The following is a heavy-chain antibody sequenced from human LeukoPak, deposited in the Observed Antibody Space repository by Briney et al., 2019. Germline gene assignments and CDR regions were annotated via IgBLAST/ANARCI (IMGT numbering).Heavy chain of an antibody. CDR2: TYYRSKWSS. CDR1: GDSVSSNNAA. CDR3: ARVRYNSGYYYYGLDV. J-gene: IGHJ6*02. Sequence: SQTLSLTCAISGDSVSSNNAAWNWIRQSPSRGLEWLVRTYYRSKWSSDYAVPVKRRITINPDTSKNQFSLQLRFVTPEDTAVYYCARVRYNSGYYYYGLDVWGQGTTVTVSS. V-gene: IGHV6-1*01. D-gene: IGHD5-18*01.